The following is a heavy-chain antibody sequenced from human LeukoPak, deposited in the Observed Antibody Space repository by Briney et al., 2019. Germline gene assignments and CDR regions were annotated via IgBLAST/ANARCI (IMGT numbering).Heavy chain of an antibody. CDR2: ISGGGSSI. D-gene: IGHD4-23*01. J-gene: IGHJ4*02. V-gene: IGHV3-11*04. CDR1: GFTFSDYY. Sequence: GGSLRLSCAASGFTFSDYYMNWIRQAPGKGLEWVSCISGGGSSIFYADSVKGRFTISRYNAKNSLYLQMNSLRADDTAVYYCARGCTYGGYWGQVSLVTVSS. CDR3: ARGCTYGGY.